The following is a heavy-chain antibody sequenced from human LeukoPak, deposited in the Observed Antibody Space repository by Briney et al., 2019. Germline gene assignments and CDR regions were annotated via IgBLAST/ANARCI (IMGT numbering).Heavy chain of an antibody. J-gene: IGHJ6*02. CDR1: GFTFSNAW. CDR2: IKSKTDGGTT. Sequence: GGSLRLSCAASGFTFSNAWMSWVRQAPGKGLEWVGRIKSKTDGGTTDYAAPVKGRFTISRDDSKNTLYLQMNSLKTEDTAVYYCTTEADSSGWYEDPGYGMDVWGQGTTVTVSS. CDR3: TTEADSSGWYEDPGYGMDV. D-gene: IGHD6-19*01. V-gene: IGHV3-15*01.